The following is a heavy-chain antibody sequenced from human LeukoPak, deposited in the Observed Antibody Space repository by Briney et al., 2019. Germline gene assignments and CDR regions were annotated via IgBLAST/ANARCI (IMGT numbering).Heavy chain of an antibody. V-gene: IGHV4-59*12. Sequence: SETLSLTCTVSGGSISSYYWSWIRQPPGKGLEWIGYIYYSGSTNYNPSLKSRVTISVDTSKNQFSLKLSSVTAADTAVYYCARGHSRTVWGQGTLVTVSS. CDR3: ARGHSRTV. CDR1: GGSISSYY. D-gene: IGHD4-11*01. CDR2: IYYSGST. J-gene: IGHJ4*02.